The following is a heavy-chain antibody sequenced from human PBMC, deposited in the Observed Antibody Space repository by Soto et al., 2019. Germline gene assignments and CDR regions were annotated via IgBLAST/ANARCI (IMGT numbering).Heavy chain of an antibody. Sequence: QLQLQESGPRLVKPSETLSLTCTVSGGSISSSSYYWGWIRQPPGKGLEWIGSIYYSGSTYSNPSLKSRVTISVDTSKNQFSLKLSSVTAADTAVYYCARHKGGATDNWFDPWGQGTLVTVSS. D-gene: IGHD1-26*01. J-gene: IGHJ5*02. CDR1: GGSISSSSYY. CDR2: IYYSGST. V-gene: IGHV4-39*01. CDR3: ARHKGGATDNWFDP.